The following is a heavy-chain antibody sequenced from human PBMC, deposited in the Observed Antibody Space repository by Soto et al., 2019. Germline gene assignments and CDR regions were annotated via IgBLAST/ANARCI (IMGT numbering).Heavy chain of an antibody. Sequence: EVQLEESGGGLVQPGGSLRLSCVVSGFTVSRNYMRWVRQAPGKGLEWVSVIYSGGSTYYADSVKGRFTISRHNSKTPLYLQMTSLRAEDTAVYYCARGGNPNYCWGQGSLVTVSS. CDR1: GFTVSRNY. CDR3: ARGGNPNYC. J-gene: IGHJ4*02. D-gene: IGHD4-4*01. CDR2: IYSGGST. V-gene: IGHV3-53*04.